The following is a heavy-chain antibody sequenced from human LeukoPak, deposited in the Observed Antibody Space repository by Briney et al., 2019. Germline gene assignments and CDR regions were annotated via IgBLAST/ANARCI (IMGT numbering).Heavy chain of an antibody. CDR1: GGTFSSYA. D-gene: IGHD2-2*02. Sequence: SVKVSCKASGGTFSSYAISWVRQAPGQGLEWMGGIIPIFGTANYAQKFQGRVTITTDESTSTAYMELSSLRSEDTAVYYCARGYCSSTSCYTPFDYWGQGTLVTVSS. CDR2: IIPIFGTA. J-gene: IGHJ4*02. V-gene: IGHV1-69*05. CDR3: ARGYCSSTSCYTPFDY.